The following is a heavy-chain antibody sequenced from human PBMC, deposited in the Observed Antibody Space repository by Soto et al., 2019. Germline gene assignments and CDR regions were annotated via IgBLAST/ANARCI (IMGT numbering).Heavy chain of an antibody. J-gene: IGHJ3*02. CDR1: GFTFSSYA. Sequence: GESLKISCAASGFTFSSYAMHWVRQAPGKGLEWVAVISYDGSNKYYADSVKGRFTISRDNSKNTLYLQMNSLRAEDTAVYYCARDGIVVVTATSASRDAFDIWGQGTMDTVSS. D-gene: IGHD2-21*02. CDR3: ARDGIVVVTATSASRDAFDI. V-gene: IGHV3-30*04. CDR2: ISYDGSNK.